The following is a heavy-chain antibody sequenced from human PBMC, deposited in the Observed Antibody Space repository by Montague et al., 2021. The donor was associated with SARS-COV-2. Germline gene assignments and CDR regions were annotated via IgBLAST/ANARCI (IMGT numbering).Heavy chain of an antibody. J-gene: IGHJ4*02. D-gene: IGHD6-19*01. CDR3: VRYSGWFYFDF. Sequence: CAISGDSVCIEGVRCRWDGQTSARGFERLGRTYYRSKWCSDYAPSVRGRLTVNPDASKNEFSLELSYVTPEDTAVYYCVRYSGWFYFDFWGQGTLVTVSS. CDR1: GDSVCIEGVR. CDR2: TYYRSKWCS. V-gene: IGHV6-1*01.